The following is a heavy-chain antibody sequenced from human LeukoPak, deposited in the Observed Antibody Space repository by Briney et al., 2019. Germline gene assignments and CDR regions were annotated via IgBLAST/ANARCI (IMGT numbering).Heavy chain of an antibody. CDR2: INPNSGGT. CDR1: GYTFTGYY. CDR3: ARGGHHRGYSGYDYPDY. V-gene: IGHV1-2*02. Sequence: ASVNVSCKASGYTFTGYYMHWVRQAPGQGLEWMGWINPNSGGTNYAQKFQGRVTMTRDTSISTAYMELSRLRSDDTAVYYCARGGHHRGYSGYDYPDYWGQGTLVTVSS. D-gene: IGHD5-12*01. J-gene: IGHJ4*02.